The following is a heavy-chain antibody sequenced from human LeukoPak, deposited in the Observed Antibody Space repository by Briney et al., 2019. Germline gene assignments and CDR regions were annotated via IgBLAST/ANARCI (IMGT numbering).Heavy chain of an antibody. Sequence: SETLSLTCTVSGGSISRGGYYWSWIRQPPGKGLEWIGYIYYNGGTFYTPSLKSRVTISIDRSENKFALRLNSVTAADTAVYYCARDQTVTGGFDYWGQGILVTVSS. CDR2: IYYNGGT. J-gene: IGHJ4*02. V-gene: IGHV4-30-2*01. D-gene: IGHD4-17*01. CDR1: GGSISRGGYY. CDR3: ARDQTVTGGFDY.